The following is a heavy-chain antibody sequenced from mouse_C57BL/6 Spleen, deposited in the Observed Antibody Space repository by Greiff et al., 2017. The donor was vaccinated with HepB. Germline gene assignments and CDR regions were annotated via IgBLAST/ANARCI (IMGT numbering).Heavy chain of an antibody. CDR3: ANLYYGGPYYYAMDY. V-gene: IGHV1-82*01. D-gene: IGHD1-2*01. CDR2: IYPGDGDT. Sequence: QVQLQQSGPELVKPGASVKISCKASGYAFSSSWMNWVKQRPGKGLEWIGRIYPGDGDTNYNGKFKGKATLTADKSSSTAYMQLSSLTSEDSAVYFCANLYYGGPYYYAMDYWGQGTSVTVSS. CDR1: GYAFSSSW. J-gene: IGHJ4*01.